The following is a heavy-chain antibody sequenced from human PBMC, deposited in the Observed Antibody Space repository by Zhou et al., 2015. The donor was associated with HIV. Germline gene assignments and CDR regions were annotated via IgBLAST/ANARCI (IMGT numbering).Heavy chain of an antibody. Sequence: VQLVESGGFVVQPGGSLRLSCVASGFTFSEHYMDWVRQGPGKGLEWIGRCRNKLNGYTIDHAASFKGRFTISRRASSKTLYLEMNGLRAEDTAVYFCVRVGDYYDARTISLDALDFWGQGTMVTVSS. CDR2: CRNKLNGYTI. V-gene: IGHV3-72*01. CDR1: GFTFSEHY. J-gene: IGHJ3*01. D-gene: IGHD3-22*01. CDR3: VRVGDYYDARTISLDALDF.